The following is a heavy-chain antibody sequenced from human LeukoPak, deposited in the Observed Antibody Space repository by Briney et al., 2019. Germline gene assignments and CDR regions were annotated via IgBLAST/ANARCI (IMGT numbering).Heavy chain of an antibody. V-gene: IGHV3-7*01. CDR2: IEQDGSEK. D-gene: IGHD1-26*01. CDR3: ASPIVGATTGDY. CDR1: GFTFSRYW. J-gene: IGHJ4*02. Sequence: GGSLRLSCAASGFTFSRYWMSWVRQAPGKGLEWVANIEQDGSEKYYVDSVKGRFTISRDNAKNSLYLQMNSLRAEDTAVYYCASPIVGATTGDYWGQGTLVTVSS.